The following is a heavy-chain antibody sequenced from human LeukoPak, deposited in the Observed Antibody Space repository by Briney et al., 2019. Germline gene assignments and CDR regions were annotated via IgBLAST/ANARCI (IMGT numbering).Heavy chain of an antibody. CDR3: ARDRTYYYDSSGHDAFDI. Sequence: PGGSLRLSCAASGFTFSSYGMHWVRQAPGKGLEWVADIWYDGSNKYYADSVKGRFTISRDNSKNTLYLQMNSLRAEDTAVYYCARDRTYYYDSSGHDAFDIWGQGTMVTVSS. D-gene: IGHD3-22*01. CDR2: IWYDGSNK. V-gene: IGHV3-33*01. CDR1: GFTFSSYG. J-gene: IGHJ3*02.